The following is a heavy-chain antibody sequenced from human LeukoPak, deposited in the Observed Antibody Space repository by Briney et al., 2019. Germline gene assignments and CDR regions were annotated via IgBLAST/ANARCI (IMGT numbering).Heavy chain of an antibody. J-gene: IGHJ5*02. V-gene: IGHV3-23*01. Sequence: QTGGSLRLSCAASGLTFSSYAMSWVRQAPGKGLEWVSTVSVSGGNTNYADSVKGRFTISRDNSKNTLYLQMNSLRAEDTAIYYCAKRETSSSTWTNCFDRWGQGTLVTVAS. D-gene: IGHD6-13*01. CDR1: GLTFSSYA. CDR3: AKRETSSSTWTNCFDR. CDR2: VSVSGGNT.